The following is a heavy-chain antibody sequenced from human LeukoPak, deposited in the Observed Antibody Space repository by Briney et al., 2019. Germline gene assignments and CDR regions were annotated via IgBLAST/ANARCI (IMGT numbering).Heavy chain of an antibody. D-gene: IGHD3-10*01. CDR3: ARDFTTLLWFGELFPDYYYYGMDV. V-gene: IGHV1-3*01. J-gene: IGHJ6*04. Sequence: ASVTVSYKASGYTFTNYAMHWVRQAPGQRREWMGWINAGNGNTKYSQKFQGRVTITRDTSASTAYMELSSLRSEDTAVYYCARDFTTLLWFGELFPDYYYYGMDVWGKGTTVTVSS. CDR2: INAGNGNT. CDR1: GYTFTNYA.